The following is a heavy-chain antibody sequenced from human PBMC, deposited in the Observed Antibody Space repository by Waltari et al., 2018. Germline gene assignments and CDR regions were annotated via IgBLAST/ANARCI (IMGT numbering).Heavy chain of an antibody. V-gene: IGHV3-23*01. D-gene: IGHD5-12*01. CDR1: GFSFSNYG. CDR3: AREGGGFDYTPDY. J-gene: IGHJ4*02. Sequence: EVQLLESGETLLQPGGSLRLSCTASGFSFSNYGLTWVRQAPGKGLEWVSAISRDGGSTSYADSVKGRFTISRDNSKNTLYLQMNSFRAEDTGIYYCAREGGGFDYTPDYWGQGTLVTVSS. CDR2: ISRDGGST.